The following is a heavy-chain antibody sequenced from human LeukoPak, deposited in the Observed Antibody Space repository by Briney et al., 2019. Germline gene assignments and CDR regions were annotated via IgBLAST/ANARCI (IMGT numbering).Heavy chain of an antibody. Sequence: GGSLRLSCAASEFTFSSDSMNCVRQAPGKGREWGSSISSSSSYIYYADSVKGRFTISRDNAKNSLYLQMNSLRAEDTAVYYCARATHDYGDYVDYYYYYGMDVWGKGTTVTVSS. J-gene: IGHJ6*04. V-gene: IGHV3-21*01. CDR2: ISSSSSYI. CDR3: ARATHDYGDYVDYYYYYGMDV. CDR1: EFTFSSDS. D-gene: IGHD4-17*01.